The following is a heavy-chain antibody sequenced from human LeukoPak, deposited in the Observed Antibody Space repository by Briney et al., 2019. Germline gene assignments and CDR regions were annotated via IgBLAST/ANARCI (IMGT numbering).Heavy chain of an antibody. CDR2: IYYSGST. J-gene: IGHJ6*03. Sequence: SETLSLTCTVSGGSISSYYWSCIRQPPGKGLEWIGYIYYSGSTNYNPSLKSRVTISVDTSKNQFSLKLSSVTAADTAVYYCARHPPSDFWSGYSPYYYYYYMDVWGKGTTVTVSS. CDR1: GGSISSYY. V-gene: IGHV4-59*01. D-gene: IGHD3-3*01. CDR3: ARHPPSDFWSGYSPYYYYYYMDV.